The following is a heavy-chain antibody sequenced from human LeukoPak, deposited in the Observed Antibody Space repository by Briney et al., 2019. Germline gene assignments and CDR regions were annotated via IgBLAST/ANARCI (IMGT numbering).Heavy chain of an antibody. D-gene: IGHD6-19*01. CDR1: GGSISSSSYY. J-gene: IGHJ5*02. V-gene: IGHV4-39*07. CDR3: ARGRRIAVAGTNWFDP. Sequence: KPSETLPLTCTVSGGSISSSSYYWGWIRQPPGKGLEWIGSIYDSGSTYYNPSLKSRVTISVDTSKNQFSLKLSSVTAADTAVHYCARGRRIAVAGTNWFDPWGQGTLVTVSS. CDR2: IYDSGST.